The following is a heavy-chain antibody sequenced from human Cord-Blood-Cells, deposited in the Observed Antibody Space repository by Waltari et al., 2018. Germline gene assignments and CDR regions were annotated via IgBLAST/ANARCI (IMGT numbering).Heavy chain of an antibody. J-gene: IGHJ4*02. V-gene: IGHV4-34*01. CDR2: INHSGST. D-gene: IGHD2-2*01. Sequence: QVQLQQWGAGLLKPSATLSLTCAVYGGSFSGYYWRWIRQPPGKGLEWIGEINHSGSTNYNPSLKSRVTISVDTSKNQFSLKLSSVTAADTAVYYCARGGVIVPAARTQIYFDYWGQGTLVTVSS. CDR1: GGSFSGYY. CDR3: ARGGVIVPAARTQIYFDY.